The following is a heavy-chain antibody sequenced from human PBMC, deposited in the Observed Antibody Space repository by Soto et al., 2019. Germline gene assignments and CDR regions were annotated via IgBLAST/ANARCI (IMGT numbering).Heavy chain of an antibody. CDR2: IDGSGGTT. CDR3: TKDRVPDGIWSIDY. V-gene: IGHV3-23*01. Sequence: GGSLRLSCAASGFTFSSYAMSWVRQAPGKGLEWVSAIDGSGGTTYYADSVKGRFTISRDNSKNTLYLQMNSLRAEDTAVYYCTKDRVPDGIWSIDYWGQGALVTVSS. D-gene: IGHD2-15*01. J-gene: IGHJ4*02. CDR1: GFTFSSYA.